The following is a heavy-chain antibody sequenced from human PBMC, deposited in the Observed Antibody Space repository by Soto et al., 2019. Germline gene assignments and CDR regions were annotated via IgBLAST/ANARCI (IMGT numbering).Heavy chain of an antibody. J-gene: IGHJ6*02. V-gene: IGHV4-34*01. D-gene: IGHD3-22*01. Sequence: QVQLQQWGAGLLKPSETLSLTCAVYGGSFSGYYWSWIRQPPGKGLEWIGEINHSGSTNYNPSLKSRVTLSVDTSKNQFSLQLSSVTAADTAVYYCARGPTWSSGYYYGGYYYYGMHVWGQGTTVTVSS. CDR3: ARGPTWSSGYYYGGYYYYGMHV. CDR1: GGSFSGYY. CDR2: INHSGST.